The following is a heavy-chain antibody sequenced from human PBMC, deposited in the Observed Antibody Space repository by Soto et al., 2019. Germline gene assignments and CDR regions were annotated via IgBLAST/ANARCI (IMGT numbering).Heavy chain of an antibody. D-gene: IGHD2-15*01. CDR3: ARGGVVGYCSGGRCSDFDY. Sequence: QVQLVESGGGVVKPGGSLRLSCAASEFALRSFGMHWVGQAPGKGLGWVAVIWQDESNEFYAESVKGRLTISRDNSKNTLYLQMNSLRAEDTAVYYCARGGVVGYCSGGRCSDFDYWGQGTLVTVSS. V-gene: IGHV3-33*01. J-gene: IGHJ4*02. CDR2: IWQDESNE. CDR1: EFALRSFG.